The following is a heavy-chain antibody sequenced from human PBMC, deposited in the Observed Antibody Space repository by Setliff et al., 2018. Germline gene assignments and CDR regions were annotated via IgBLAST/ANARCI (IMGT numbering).Heavy chain of an antibody. CDR3: ARGEGSGWDYYYYMDV. Sequence: VASVKVSCKASGYTFTSYDINWVRQATGQGLEWMGWMNPNSGNTGYAQKFQGRVTMTRNTSISTAYMELSSLRSEDTAVYYCARGEGSGWDYYYYMDVWGKGTTVTVSS. CDR1: GYTFTSYD. V-gene: IGHV1-8*02. CDR2: MNPNSGNT. J-gene: IGHJ6*03. D-gene: IGHD6-19*01.